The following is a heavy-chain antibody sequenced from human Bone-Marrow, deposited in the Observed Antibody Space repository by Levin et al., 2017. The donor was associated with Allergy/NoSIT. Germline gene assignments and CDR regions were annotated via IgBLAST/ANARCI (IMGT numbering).Heavy chain of an antibody. CDR3: ARDSDYVWGSYYVF. CDR2: INADNGNT. V-gene: IGHV1-3*01. Sequence: ASVKVSCKASGYTFTTYTMHWVRQAPGQSLEWMGWINADNGNTKYPQKFRGRVTITRDTSASTVHMELSSLTSEDTAVYYCARDSDYVWGSYYVFWGQGTLVTVS. CDR1: GYTFTTYT. D-gene: IGHD3-16*01. J-gene: IGHJ4*02.